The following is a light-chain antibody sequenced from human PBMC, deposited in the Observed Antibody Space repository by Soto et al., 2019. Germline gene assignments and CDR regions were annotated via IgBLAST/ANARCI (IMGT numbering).Light chain of an antibody. J-gene: IGKJ4*01. CDR2: GAS. CDR1: QSVSSN. CDR3: HQYNKWPSFT. Sequence: IVMTQSPATLSVSPGERATLSCRASQSVSSNLAWYQQKPGQAPRLLMYGASTRATGIPARFSGSGSGTEFTLTISNLQSEDFAVYYCHQYNKWPSFTFGGGTKVEIK. V-gene: IGKV3-15*01.